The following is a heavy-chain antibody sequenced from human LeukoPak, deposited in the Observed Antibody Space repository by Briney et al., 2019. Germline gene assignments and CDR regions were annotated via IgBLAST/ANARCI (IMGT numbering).Heavy chain of an antibody. CDR1: GFIFSGFA. CDR3: AKMKGHPLPKYYMDV. V-gene: IGHV3-23*01. J-gene: IGHJ6*01. CDR2: ISGSGDNT. D-gene: IGHD1-26*01. Sequence: GGSLRLSCAASGFIFSGFAMSWVRRTPGKGLEWVSGISGSGDNTLYADSVKGRFTISRDNSKNTLYLEMNSLRAEDTAIYYCAKMKGHPLPKYYMDVWGQGTTVTVSS.